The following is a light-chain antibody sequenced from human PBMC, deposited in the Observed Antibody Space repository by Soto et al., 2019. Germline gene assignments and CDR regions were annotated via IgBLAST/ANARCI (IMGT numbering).Light chain of an antibody. J-gene: IGLJ2*01. CDR2: LNSDGSH. CDR1: TGHSRYA. Sequence: QLVLTQSPSASASLGASVKLTCTLGTGHSRYAIAWLQQQPEKSPRYLMNLNSDGSHTKGDGIPDRFSGSSSGAERYLTISSLQSEDEADYYCQTWGTGIHVVFGGGTKVTVL. V-gene: IGLV4-69*01. CDR3: QTWGTGIHVV.